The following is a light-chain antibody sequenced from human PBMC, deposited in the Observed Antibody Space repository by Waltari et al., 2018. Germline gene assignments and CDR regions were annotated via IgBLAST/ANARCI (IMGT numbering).Light chain of an antibody. CDR1: SRDVGSYNY. CDR2: DVT. J-gene: IGLJ3*02. V-gene: IGLV2-14*01. Sequence: QSALTQTSSVSGAPGTSTTISCAGTSRDVGSYNYPFWYQQHPGKAPKLMIYDVTKRPSGVSNRFSGSKSGNTASLTISGLQAEDEADYYCASHTSRTTWVFGGGTKVTVL. CDR3: ASHTSRTTWV.